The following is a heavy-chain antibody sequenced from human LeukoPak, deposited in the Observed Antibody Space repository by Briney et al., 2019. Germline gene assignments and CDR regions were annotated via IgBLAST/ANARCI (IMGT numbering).Heavy chain of an antibody. CDR2: IIPVFGST. Sequence: ASAKVSCKASGGTFNSSSISWLRQAPGQRLEWMGGIIPVFGSTQSAQKFQGRVTMTTDESTKTAYMELSSLRSQDTAVYYCARDHYGSHSGPFDFWGQGTLVTVSS. V-gene: IGHV1-69*05. J-gene: IGHJ4*02. CDR1: GGTFNSSS. D-gene: IGHD4-23*01. CDR3: ARDHYGSHSGPFDF.